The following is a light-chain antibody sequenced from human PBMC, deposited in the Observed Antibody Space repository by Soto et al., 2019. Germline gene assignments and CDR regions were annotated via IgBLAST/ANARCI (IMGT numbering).Light chain of an antibody. CDR2: AAS. CDR3: QQHKDYPLT. J-gene: IGKJ5*01. V-gene: IGKV1-9*01. CDR1: HDISSY. Sequence: DHQMTQSPSTLVASVGDRITITCRASHDISSYLTWYQQKPGKAPTVLIYAASTLQGGVPSRFSGSGSGTEFTLTISSLQSEDFASYYCQQHKDYPLTFGRGTRLEI.